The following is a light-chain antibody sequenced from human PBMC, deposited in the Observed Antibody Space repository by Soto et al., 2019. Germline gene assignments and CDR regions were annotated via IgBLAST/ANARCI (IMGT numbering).Light chain of an antibody. J-gene: IGKJ5*01. CDR3: QQRRT. V-gene: IGKV3-11*01. CDR1: QTVSSY. Sequence: EIVLTQSPATLSLSPGERATLSCRASQTVSSYLAWYQQKPDQAPRLLVYDASDRATGIPARFSGSGSGTDFTLTISSLEPEDFAVYYCQQRRTFGQGTRLEIK. CDR2: DAS.